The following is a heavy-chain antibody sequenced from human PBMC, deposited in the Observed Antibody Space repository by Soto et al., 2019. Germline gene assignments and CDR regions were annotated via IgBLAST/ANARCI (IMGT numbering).Heavy chain of an antibody. D-gene: IGHD1-26*01. V-gene: IGHV1-69*01. CDR2: IIPDFGTG. CDR3: ARERGGYNRGDFEF. Sequence: QVLLVQSGAEVREPGSSVNVSCKASGGTFNSYAISWVRQAPGQGLEWMGGIIPDFGTGNSTQKFRCRVSITADASTTTVYMGLSGLTLEDTAVYYCARERGGYNRGDFEFWGQGTQVIVSS. J-gene: IGHJ4*02. CDR1: GGTFNSYA.